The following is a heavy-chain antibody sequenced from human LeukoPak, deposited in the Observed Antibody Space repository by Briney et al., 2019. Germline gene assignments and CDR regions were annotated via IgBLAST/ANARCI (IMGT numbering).Heavy chain of an antibody. J-gene: IGHJ3*02. Sequence: SQTLSLTCTVSGGSISSYYWSWIRQPPGKGLEWIGYIYYSGSTNYNPSLKSRVTISVDTSKNQFSLKLSSVTAADTAVYYCAREGYYGSVKTDAFDIWGQGTMVTVSS. V-gene: IGHV4-59*12. CDR1: GGSISSYY. CDR2: IYYSGST. D-gene: IGHD3-10*01. CDR3: AREGYYGSVKTDAFDI.